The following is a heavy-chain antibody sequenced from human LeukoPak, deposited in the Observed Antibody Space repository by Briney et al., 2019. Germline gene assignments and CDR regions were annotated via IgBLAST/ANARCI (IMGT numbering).Heavy chain of an antibody. CDR2: ISKDGSMK. CDR1: GFSFSNYA. V-gene: IGHV3-30*04. Sequence: GGSLRLSCAASGFSFSNYAMDWVRQAPGKGLEWVAVISKDGSMKYYSDSVKGRFTVSRDNSIHTLYLEMNSLKTEDTAVYYCAGESFDFWGQGTMVTVSS. CDR3: AGESFDF. J-gene: IGHJ3*01.